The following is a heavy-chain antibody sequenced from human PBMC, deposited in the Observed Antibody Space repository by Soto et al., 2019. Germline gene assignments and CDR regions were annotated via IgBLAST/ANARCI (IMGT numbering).Heavy chain of an antibody. V-gene: IGHV3-23*01. CDR3: AKVITATGTVL. J-gene: IGHJ4*02. Sequence: GSLRLSCAASGFTFSSDAMSWVRQAPGKGLEWVSVISGSGGSTYYADSVKGRFTISRDNSKNTLYLQMNSLRAEDTAVYYCAKVITATGTVLWGQGTQVTVSS. CDR2: ISGSGGST. CDR1: GFTFSSDA. D-gene: IGHD6-13*01.